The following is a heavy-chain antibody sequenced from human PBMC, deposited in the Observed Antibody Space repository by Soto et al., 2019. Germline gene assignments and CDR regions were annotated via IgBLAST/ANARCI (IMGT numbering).Heavy chain of an antibody. V-gene: IGHV3-66*04. CDR2: IYSGGST. J-gene: IGHJ4*02. D-gene: IGHD6-13*01. CDR3: ARQPAGRQLVYFDY. Sequence: PGGSLRLSCAASGFTVSSNYMSWVRQAPGKGLEWVSVIYSGGSTYYADSVKGRFTISRDNSKNTLYLQMNSLRAEDTAVYYCARQPAGRQLVYFDYWGQGTLVTVSS. CDR1: GFTVSSNY.